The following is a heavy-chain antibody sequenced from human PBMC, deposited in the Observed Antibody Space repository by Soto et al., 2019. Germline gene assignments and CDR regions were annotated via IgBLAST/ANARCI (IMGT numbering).Heavy chain of an antibody. CDR3: ARGATYCSSTSCPTDNDAFDI. CDR2: MNPNSGNT. D-gene: IGHD2-2*01. CDR1: GYTFTSYD. J-gene: IGHJ3*02. Sequence: GASVEVSCKASGYTFTSYDINWVRQATGQGLEWMGWMNPNSGNTGYAQKFQGRVTMTRNTSIGTAYMERSSLRSEDTAVYYCARGATYCSSTSCPTDNDAFDIWGQGTMVTVSS. V-gene: IGHV1-8*01.